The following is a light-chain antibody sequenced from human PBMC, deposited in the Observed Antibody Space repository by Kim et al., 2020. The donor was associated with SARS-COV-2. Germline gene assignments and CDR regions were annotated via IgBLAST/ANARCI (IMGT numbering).Light chain of an antibody. CDR1: QSVSSN. V-gene: IGKV3-15*01. CDR2: GAS. J-gene: IGKJ1*01. CDR3: QQYNNWPRT. Sequence: EIVMTQPPATLSVSPGERATLSCRASQSVSSNLAWYQHKPGQAPRLLIYGASTRATGIPARFSGGGYGTEFTLTISSLQSEDFAVYYCQQYNNWPRTFGQGTKVDIK.